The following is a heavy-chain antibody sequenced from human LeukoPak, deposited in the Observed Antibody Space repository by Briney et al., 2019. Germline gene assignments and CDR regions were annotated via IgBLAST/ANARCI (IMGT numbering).Heavy chain of an antibody. J-gene: IGHJ4*02. CDR1: GFIFSSYA. CDR3: ARDDYYDRSGYPGY. CDR2: ISGSGGSST. D-gene: IGHD3-22*01. Sequence: PGGSLRLSCAASGFIFSSYAMSWVRQAPGKGLEWVSSISGSGGSSTYYADSVKGRFTISRDNSKNTVYLQMNSLRVEDTAIYYCARDDYYDRSGYPGYWGQGTLVTVSS. V-gene: IGHV3-23*01.